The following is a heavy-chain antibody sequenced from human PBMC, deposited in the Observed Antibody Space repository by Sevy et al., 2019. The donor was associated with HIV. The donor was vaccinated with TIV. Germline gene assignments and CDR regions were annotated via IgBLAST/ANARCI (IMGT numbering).Heavy chain of an antibody. J-gene: IGHJ6*03. CDR3: AREGAQQLSRYYYYYMDV. CDR1: GYTFTSYA. Sequence: ASVKVSCKASGYTFTSYAMHWVRQAPGQRLEGMGWINAGNGNTKYSQKFQGRVTITRDTSASTAYMELSSLRSEDTAVYYCAREGAQQLSRYYYYYMDVWGKGTTVTVSS. D-gene: IGHD6-13*01. CDR2: INAGNGNT. V-gene: IGHV1-3*01.